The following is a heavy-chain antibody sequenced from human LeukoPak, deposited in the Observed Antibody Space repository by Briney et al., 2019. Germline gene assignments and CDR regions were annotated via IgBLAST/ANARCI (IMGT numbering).Heavy chain of an antibody. CDR3: ARSEGVGATHYYYYYYMDV. CDR2: IYYSGST. J-gene: IGHJ6*03. V-gene: IGHV4-59*01. CDR1: GGSISSYY. D-gene: IGHD1-26*01. Sequence: SETLSLTCTVSGGSISSYYWSWIWQPPGKGLEWIGYIYYSGSTNYNPSLKSRVTISVDTSKNQFSLKLSSVTAADTAVYYCARSEGVGATHYYYYYYMDVWGKGTTVTVSS.